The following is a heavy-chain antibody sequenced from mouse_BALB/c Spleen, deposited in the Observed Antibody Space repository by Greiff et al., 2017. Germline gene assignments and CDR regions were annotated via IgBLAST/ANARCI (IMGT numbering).Heavy chain of an antibody. Sequence: QVHVKQPGAELVRPGASVKLSCKASGYTFTSYWMNWVKQRPEQGLEWIGRIDPYDSETHYNQKFKDKAILTVDKSSSTAYMQLSSLTSEDSAVYYCASGDYRYEERVYWGQGTTLTVSS. CDR1: GYTFTSYW. J-gene: IGHJ2*01. V-gene: IGHV1-74*01. CDR3: ASGDYRYEERVY. D-gene: IGHD2-14*01. CDR2: IDPYDSET.